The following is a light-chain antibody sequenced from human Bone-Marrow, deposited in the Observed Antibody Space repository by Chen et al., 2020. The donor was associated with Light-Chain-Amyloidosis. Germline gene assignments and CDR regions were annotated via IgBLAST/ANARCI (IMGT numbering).Light chain of an antibody. CDR2: NVS. CDR3: CSYAGSYSYV. CDR1: IDDVGGYDY. Sequence: QSALTQPRSVSGSPGQSVTISCTGTIDDVGGYDYVSWYQQHPGKAPKLMISNVSERPSGVPDRFSGSKSGTTASLTISGLQAEDEADYYCCSYAGSYSYVFGIGTKVTVL. J-gene: IGLJ1*01. V-gene: IGLV2-11*01.